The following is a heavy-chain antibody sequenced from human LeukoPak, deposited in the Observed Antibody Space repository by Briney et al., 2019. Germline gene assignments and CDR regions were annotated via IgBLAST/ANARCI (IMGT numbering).Heavy chain of an antibody. CDR1: GFTFSSYW. Sequence: PGGSLRLSCAASGFTFSSYWMYWVRQAPGKGLVWVSRINSDGSSTSYADSVKGRLTISRDNAKNTLYLQMNSLRAEDTAVYYCATGQGHGMDVWGQGTTVTVSS. V-gene: IGHV3-74*01. J-gene: IGHJ6*02. CDR3: ATGQGHGMDV. CDR2: INSDGSST. D-gene: IGHD1-14*01.